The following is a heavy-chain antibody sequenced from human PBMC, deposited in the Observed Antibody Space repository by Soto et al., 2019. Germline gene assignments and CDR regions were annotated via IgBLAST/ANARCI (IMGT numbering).Heavy chain of an antibody. CDR1: GFSFSSYW. J-gene: IGHJ4*02. CDR3: SRSLDY. V-gene: IGHV3-7*01. CDR2: INQDGSEK. Sequence: GGSLRLSCAASGFSFSSYWMDWVRQAPGKGLEWVANINQDGSEKNYVDSVKGRFTISRDNAKNLLHLQMSSLTAEDSALYYCSRSLDYWGRGALVTV.